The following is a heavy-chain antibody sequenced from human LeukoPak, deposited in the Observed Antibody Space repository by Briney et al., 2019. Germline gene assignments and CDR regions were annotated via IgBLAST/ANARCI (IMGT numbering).Heavy chain of an antibody. Sequence: GGSLRPSCAASGFTFSSYSMNWVRQAPGKGLEWVASISSSSSYIYYADSVKGRFTISRDNAKNSLYLQMNSLRADDTAVYYCARGEQLVLGDWGQGTLVTVSS. CDR1: GFTFSSYS. CDR3: ARGEQLVLGD. D-gene: IGHD6-13*01. CDR2: ISSSSSYI. J-gene: IGHJ4*02. V-gene: IGHV3-21*01.